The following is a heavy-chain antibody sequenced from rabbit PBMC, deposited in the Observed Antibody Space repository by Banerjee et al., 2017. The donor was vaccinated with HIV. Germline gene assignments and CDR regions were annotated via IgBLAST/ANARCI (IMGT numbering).Heavy chain of an antibody. CDR3: ARDLAGVIGWNFNL. V-gene: IGHV1S40*01. Sequence: QSLEESGGDLVKPGASLTLTCTASGFSFSNSYYMCWVRQAPGKGLEWIACIYAGSSGSTYYASWAKGRFTISKTSSTTVTLQMTSLTAADTATYLCARDLAGVIGWNFNLWGPGTLVTVS. CDR1: GFSFSNSYY. J-gene: IGHJ4*01. D-gene: IGHD4-1*01. CDR2: IYAGSSGST.